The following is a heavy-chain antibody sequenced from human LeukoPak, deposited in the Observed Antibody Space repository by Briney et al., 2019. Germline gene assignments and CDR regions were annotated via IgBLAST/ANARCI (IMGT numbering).Heavy chain of an antibody. J-gene: IGHJ4*02. CDR2: IKGDGSEK. V-gene: IGHV3-7*01. CDR1: GFTFSSFW. Sequence: PGGSLRLSCAASGFTFSSFWMIWVRQAPGKGLEWVANIKGDGSEKYYVDSVKGRFTISRDNAKNSLYLQMNSLRAEDTAVYDCARDGLSWARDYWGQGILVTVSS. CDR3: ARDGLSWARDY. D-gene: IGHD3-10*01.